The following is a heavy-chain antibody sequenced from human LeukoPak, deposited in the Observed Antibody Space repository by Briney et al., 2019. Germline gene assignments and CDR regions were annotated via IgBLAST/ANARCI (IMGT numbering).Heavy chain of an antibody. CDR3: ARVGYYDSSGYGHDAFDI. V-gene: IGHV1-8*02. J-gene: IGHJ3*02. CDR1: GYIFTSYH. D-gene: IGHD3-22*01. Sequence: ASVKVSCKTSGYIFTSYHILWVRQAPGQGLEWMGWMNPNSGNTGYAQKFQGRVTMTRNTSISTAYMELSSLRSEDTAVYYCARVGYYDSSGYGHDAFDIWGQGTMVTVSS. CDR2: MNPNSGNT.